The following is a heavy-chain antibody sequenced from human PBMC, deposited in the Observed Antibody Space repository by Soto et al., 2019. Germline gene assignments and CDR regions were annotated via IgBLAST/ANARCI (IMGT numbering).Heavy chain of an antibody. CDR1: GGTFSSYA. Sequence: QVQLVQSGAEVKKPGSSVKVSCKASGGTFSSYAISWVRQAPGQGLEWMGGIIPIFGTANYAQKFQGRVTITADKSTSTAYMELSSLRSEDTAVYYCASNYYDSSGYSPRDGMDVWGQGNTVTVSS. CDR2: IIPIFGTA. D-gene: IGHD3-22*01. CDR3: ASNYYDSSGYSPRDGMDV. V-gene: IGHV1-69*06. J-gene: IGHJ6*02.